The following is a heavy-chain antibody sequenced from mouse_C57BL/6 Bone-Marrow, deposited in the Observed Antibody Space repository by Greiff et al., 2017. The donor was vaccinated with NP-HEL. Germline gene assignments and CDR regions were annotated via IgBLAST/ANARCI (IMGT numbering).Heavy chain of an antibody. V-gene: IGHV1-9*01. Sequence: VQLQQSGAELMKPGASVKLSCKATGYTFTGYWIEWVKQRPGHGLEWIGAIFPGRGSTHSHEKFTGPAPFTADTSSNTAYMQLSSLTTEDSAIYYCASRGFIYYGNPYYYAMDYWGQGTSVTVSS. CDR3: ASRGFIYYGNPYYYAMDY. CDR2: IFPGRGST. CDR1: GYTFTGYW. J-gene: IGHJ4*01. D-gene: IGHD2-1*01.